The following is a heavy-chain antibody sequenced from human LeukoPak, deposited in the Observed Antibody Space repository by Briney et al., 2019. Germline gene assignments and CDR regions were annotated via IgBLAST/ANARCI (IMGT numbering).Heavy chain of an antibody. D-gene: IGHD5-12*01. Sequence: PGGSLRLSCAVSGFSFSSYTMNWVRQAPGTGLEWLSYISSTGAAVYYADSVKGRFTISRDNAENSLFLQMNSLRVDDTAVYYCARGAMGHSGYDDFDYWGQGTLVTVSS. CDR3: ARGAMGHSGYDDFDY. V-gene: IGHV3-48*04. J-gene: IGHJ4*02. CDR1: GFSFSSYT. CDR2: ISSTGAAV.